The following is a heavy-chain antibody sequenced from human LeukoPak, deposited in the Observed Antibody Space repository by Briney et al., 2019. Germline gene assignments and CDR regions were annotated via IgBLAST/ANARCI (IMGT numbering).Heavy chain of an antibody. D-gene: IGHD1-1*01. CDR2: TYYRSKWYN. CDR1: GDSVSSNSAA. CDR3: ARAGGTTLYHWFDP. V-gene: IGHV6-1*01. Sequence: KPSQTLSLTCAISGDSVSSNSAAWNRIRQSPSRGLEWLGRTYYRSKWYNDYAVSVKSRITINPDTSKNQFSLQLNSVTPEDTAVYYCARAGGTTLYHWFDPWGQGTLVTVSS. J-gene: IGHJ5*02.